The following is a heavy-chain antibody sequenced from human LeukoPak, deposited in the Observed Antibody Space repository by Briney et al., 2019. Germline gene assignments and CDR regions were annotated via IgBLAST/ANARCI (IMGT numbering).Heavy chain of an antibody. CDR1: GFTFRSYG. J-gene: IGHJ4*02. V-gene: IGHV3-30*03. CDR3: ARDLNLGTSDSY. CDR2: ISFDGTNK. D-gene: IGHD3/OR15-3a*01. Sequence: GGSLRLSCTASGFTFRSYGIHWVRQAPGKGLEWVAMISFDGTNKHYADSVKGRFTISRDNSKDTLSLEMNNLRPEDTAVYYCARDLNLGTSDSYWGQGTLVTVSS.